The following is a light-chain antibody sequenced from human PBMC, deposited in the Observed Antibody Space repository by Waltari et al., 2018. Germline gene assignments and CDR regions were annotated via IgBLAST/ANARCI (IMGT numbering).Light chain of an antibody. Sequence: QSALPQPASVSGSPGQSIPIPCSGPSSPVGAYHYVCWYQQHPGKAPKLIIYDVRVRPSGVSNRFSGSKSGNTASLTISGLHTEDEADYYCGTSTTTRNHVFGTGTKVTVL. CDR2: DVR. J-gene: IGLJ1*01. CDR1: SSPVGAYHY. CDR3: GTSTTTRNHV. V-gene: IGLV2-14*03.